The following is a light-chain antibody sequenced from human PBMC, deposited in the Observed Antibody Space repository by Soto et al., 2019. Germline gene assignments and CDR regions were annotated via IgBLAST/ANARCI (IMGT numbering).Light chain of an antibody. V-gene: IGLV1-47*01. Sequence: QLVLTQPPSASGTPGQRVTISCSGSSSNIGSNYVYWYQQLPGTAPKLLIYRNNQRPSGVPDRFSGSKSGTSASLAISGLRSEDEADYYCAAWDDSLSGGVFGGGTKVTV. CDR1: SSNIGSNY. CDR2: RNN. CDR3: AAWDDSLSGGV. J-gene: IGLJ2*01.